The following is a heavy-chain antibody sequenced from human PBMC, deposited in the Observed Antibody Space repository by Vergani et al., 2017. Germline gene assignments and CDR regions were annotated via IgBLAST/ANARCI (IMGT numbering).Heavy chain of an antibody. V-gene: IGHV4-39*07. D-gene: IGHD2-2*01. J-gene: IGHJ5*02. CDR1: GGSITSSSYY. CDR2: IYYSGST. Sequence: QLQLQESGPGLVKPSETLSLTCTVSGGSITSSSYYWGWIRQPPGKGLEWIGSIYYSGSTYYNPSIKSRVTISVDTSKTQFSLKLSAVTAADTAVYSCARAVPAARRVTSWFDPWGQGTLVTVSS. CDR3: ARAVPAARRVTSWFDP.